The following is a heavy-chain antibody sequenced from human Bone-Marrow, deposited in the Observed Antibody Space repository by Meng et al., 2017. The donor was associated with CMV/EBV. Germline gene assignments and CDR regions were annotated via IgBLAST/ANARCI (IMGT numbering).Heavy chain of an antibody. D-gene: IGHD1-26*01. Sequence: GESLKISCAASGFIFRSYTMNWVRQAPGKGLEWVSSISGDSTYIFYKDSLKGRFTISRDNAKNSLYLQMNSLRAEDTAVYYCARDSTIVGVKGYYYGMDVWGQGNTVTVSS. J-gene: IGHJ6*02. CDR3: ARDSTIVGVKGYYYGMDV. CDR2: ISGDSTYI. V-gene: IGHV3-21*01. CDR1: GFIFRSYT.